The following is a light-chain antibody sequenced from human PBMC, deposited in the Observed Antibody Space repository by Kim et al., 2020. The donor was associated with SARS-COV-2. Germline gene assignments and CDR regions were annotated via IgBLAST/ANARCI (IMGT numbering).Light chain of an antibody. CDR2: DVN. CDR3: CSYGGSYLCL. V-gene: IGLV2-11*01. J-gene: IGLJ2*01. Sequence: QSAVTQARSVSGSPGQAVTISCTGTNSDVGGYGLVSCYQQLPGKAPTLIIFDVNARPSGVPDRFSASKSGNTASLTISGLQAEDEADYYCCSYGGSYLCLFGGGSQPT. CDR1: NSDVGGYGL.